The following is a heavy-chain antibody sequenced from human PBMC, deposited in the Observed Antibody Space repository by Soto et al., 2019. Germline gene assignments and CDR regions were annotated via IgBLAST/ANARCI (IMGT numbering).Heavy chain of an antibody. Sequence: SVKVSCKASGGTFSSYAISWVRQAPGQGLEWMGRIIPIFGTANYAQKFQGRVTITADESTSTAYMELSSLRSEDTAVYYCARDSTYYYDSSGYYPAYWGQGTLVTVSS. CDR2: IIPIFGTA. CDR1: GGTFSSYA. D-gene: IGHD3-22*01. CDR3: ARDSTYYYDSSGYYPAY. J-gene: IGHJ4*02. V-gene: IGHV1-69*13.